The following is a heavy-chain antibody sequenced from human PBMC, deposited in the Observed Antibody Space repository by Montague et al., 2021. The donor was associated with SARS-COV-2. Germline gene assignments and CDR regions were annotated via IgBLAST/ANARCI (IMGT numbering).Heavy chain of an antibody. J-gene: IGHJ3*02. V-gene: IGHV4-38-2*02. CDR3: VREKAGGLRNAFDI. Sequence: SETLSLTCTVSGFSIGSGDYWGWIRQPPGKGLEWIGSIYHSGTTYYNPSLQSRLTMSIDTSTNQSSLRLTSVTAADTAVFFCVREKAGGLRNAFDIWGQGTTVTVSS. CDR2: IYHSGTT. CDR1: GFSIGSGDY.